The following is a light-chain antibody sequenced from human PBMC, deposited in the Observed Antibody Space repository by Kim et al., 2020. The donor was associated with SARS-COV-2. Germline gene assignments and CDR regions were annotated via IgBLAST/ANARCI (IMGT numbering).Light chain of an antibody. V-gene: IGLV3-19*01. J-gene: IGLJ2*01. Sequence: ELTQDPAVSVALGQTVRITCQGDSLRSYYASWYQQKPGQAPVLVIYGKNNRPSGVPDRFSGSSSGNTASLTITGAQAEDEADYYCNSRDSSGNHVVFGGGTQLTVL. CDR2: GKN. CDR3: NSRDSSGNHVV. CDR1: SLRSYY.